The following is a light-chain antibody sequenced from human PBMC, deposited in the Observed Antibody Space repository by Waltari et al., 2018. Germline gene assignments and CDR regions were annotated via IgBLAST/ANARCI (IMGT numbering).Light chain of an antibody. CDR1: NSDLWSYNL. V-gene: IGLV2-23*02. Sequence: QSALTQPASVSGSPGQSITIPRTGTNSDLWSYNLVPWYQQHPGRAPKLVIHEVTKRPSGISDRFSGSKSGNMASLTISGLQAEDEADYYCSSYASRTSFAIFGGGTKLTVL. J-gene: IGLJ2*01. CDR3: SSYASRTSFAI. CDR2: EVT.